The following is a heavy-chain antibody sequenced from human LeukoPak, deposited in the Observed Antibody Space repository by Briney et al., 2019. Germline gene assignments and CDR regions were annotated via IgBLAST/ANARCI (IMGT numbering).Heavy chain of an antibody. D-gene: IGHD5-18*01. J-gene: IGHJ4*02. CDR2: IGDTGAST. V-gene: IGHV3-23*01. CDR1: GFTFSSYA. Sequence: GGSLRLSCAASGFTFSSYAMSWVRQAPGKGLEWVSTIGDTGASTYYADSVMGRFTISRDNSKNTLYLQMNSLRAEDTAVYYCAKGGYSYQGGFFDYWGQGTMVTVSS. CDR3: AKGGYSYQGGFFDY.